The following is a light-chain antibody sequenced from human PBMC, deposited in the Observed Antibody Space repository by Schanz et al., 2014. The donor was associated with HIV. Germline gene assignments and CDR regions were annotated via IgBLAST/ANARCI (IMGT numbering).Light chain of an antibody. CDR2: DVR. J-gene: IGLJ2*01. V-gene: IGLV2-14*01. CDR1: SSDVGAYNY. CDR3: TSYAGSNNVV. Sequence: QSVLTQPASVSGSPGQSITISCTGTSSDVGAYNYVSWYQQRPGTAPKLIIFDVRNRPSGVSNRFSGSKSGNTASLTISGLQAEDEADYYCTSYAGSNNVVFGGGTKLTVL.